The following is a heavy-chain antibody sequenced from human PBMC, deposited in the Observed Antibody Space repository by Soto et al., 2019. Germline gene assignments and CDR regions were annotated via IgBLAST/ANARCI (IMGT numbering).Heavy chain of an antibody. CDR1: GGSISSGDYY. Sequence: SETLSLTCTVSGGSISSGDYYWSWIRQPPGKGLEWIGYIYYSGSTYYNPSLKSRVTISVDTSKNQFSLKLSSVTAADTAVYYCARGKYCSGGSCYSAAFSPWFDPWGQGTLVTASS. CDR2: IYYSGST. V-gene: IGHV4-30-4*01. CDR3: ARGKYCSGGSCYSAAFSPWFDP. D-gene: IGHD2-15*01. J-gene: IGHJ5*02.